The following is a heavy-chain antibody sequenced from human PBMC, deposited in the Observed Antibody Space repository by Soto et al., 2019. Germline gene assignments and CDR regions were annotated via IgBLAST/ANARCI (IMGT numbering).Heavy chain of an antibody. D-gene: IGHD5-18*01. CDR3: ARVGYSYGYYFDY. V-gene: IGHV1-2*02. J-gene: IGHJ4*02. CDR1: GYTFTGYY. Sequence: GASVKVSCKASGYTFTGYYMHWVRQAPGQGLEWMGWINPNSGGTNYAQKFQGRITMTRDTSISTAYMELSRLRSDDTAVYYCARVGYSYGYYFDYWGQGTLVTVSS. CDR2: INPNSGGT.